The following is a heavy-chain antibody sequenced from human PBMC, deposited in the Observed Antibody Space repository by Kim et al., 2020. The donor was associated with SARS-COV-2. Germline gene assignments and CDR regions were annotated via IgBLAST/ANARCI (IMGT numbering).Heavy chain of an antibody. Sequence: KSRFTVSRDNAKNSLYRQMSSLRAEDTAVYYCARDFSHQLLFIDYYYGMDVWGQGTTVTVSS. D-gene: IGHD2-2*01. V-gene: IGHV3-11*05. J-gene: IGHJ6*02. CDR3: ARDFSHQLLFIDYYYGMDV.